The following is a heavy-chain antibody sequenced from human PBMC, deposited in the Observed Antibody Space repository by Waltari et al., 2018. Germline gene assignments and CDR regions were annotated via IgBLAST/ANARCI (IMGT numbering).Heavy chain of an antibody. Sequence: EVQLVESGGGLIQPGGSLRLSCAASGFTVSSNYMSWVRQAPGKGLEWVSVIYSGGSTYYADSVKGRFTISRDNSKNTLYLQMNSLRAEDTAVYYCARDPLYCSGGSCSSPGAFDIWGQGTMVTVSS. D-gene: IGHD2-15*01. CDR2: IYSGGST. CDR3: ARDPLYCSGGSCSSPGAFDI. V-gene: IGHV3-53*01. CDR1: GFTVSSNY. J-gene: IGHJ3*02.